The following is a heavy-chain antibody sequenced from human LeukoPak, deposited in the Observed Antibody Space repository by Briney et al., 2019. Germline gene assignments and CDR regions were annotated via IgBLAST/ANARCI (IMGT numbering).Heavy chain of an antibody. CDR3: ARHGIFVWGNYRSFDL. D-gene: IGHD3-16*02. CDR2: INHSGST. CDR1: GGSFSGYF. V-gene: IGHV4-34*01. Sequence: SETLSLTCAVYGGSFSGYFWSWIRQPPGKGLEWIGEINHSGSTNYNPSLESRVSISIDTSKNQFSLELSSVTAADTAVYYCARHGIFVWGNYRSFDLWGRGTLVTVSS. J-gene: IGHJ2*01.